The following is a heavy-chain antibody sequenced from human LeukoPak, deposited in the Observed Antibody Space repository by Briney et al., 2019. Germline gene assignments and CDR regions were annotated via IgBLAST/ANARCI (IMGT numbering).Heavy chain of an antibody. CDR2: IGETGDTT. CDR1: GFIFGNYA. J-gene: IGHJ4*02. V-gene: IGHV3-23*01. CDR3: AKQFLDTN. Sequence: GGSLRLSCEASGFIFGNYAMNWVRQSPGKGLEWVSSIGETGDTTDYADSVKGRFTVSRDSSKNTLYLQMNNLRAEDTAVYQCAKQFLDTNWGQGTLVTVSS. D-gene: IGHD5-18*01.